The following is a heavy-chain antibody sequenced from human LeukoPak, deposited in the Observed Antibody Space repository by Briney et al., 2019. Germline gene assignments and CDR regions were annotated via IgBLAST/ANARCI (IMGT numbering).Heavy chain of an antibody. J-gene: IGHJ4*02. CDR3: SRDRLGGLDY. Sequence: GGSLRLSCAASGFDFSTYAINWVRQAPEKGLEWVSSISTTSTYIFYADSLKGRFTISRDNAKNSVYLQMNTLRPEDTAVYYCSRDRLGGLDYWGQGTLVTVSS. D-gene: IGHD5-12*01. V-gene: IGHV3-21*01. CDR2: ISTTSTYI. CDR1: GFDFSTYA.